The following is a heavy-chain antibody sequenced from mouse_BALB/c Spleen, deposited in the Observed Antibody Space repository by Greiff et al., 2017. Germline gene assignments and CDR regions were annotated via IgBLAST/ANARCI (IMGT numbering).Heavy chain of an antibody. J-gene: IGHJ4*01. V-gene: IGHV1-9*01. D-gene: IGHD3-1*01. CDR2: ILPGSGST. Sequence: QVQLQQSGAELMKPGASVKISCKATGYTFSSYWIEWVKQRPGHGLEWIGEILPGSGSTNYNEKFKGKATFTADTSSNTAYMQLSSLTSEDSAVYYCARKRGGSSGYLYAMDYWGQGTSVTVSS. CDR3: ARKRGGSSGYLYAMDY. CDR1: GYTFSSYW.